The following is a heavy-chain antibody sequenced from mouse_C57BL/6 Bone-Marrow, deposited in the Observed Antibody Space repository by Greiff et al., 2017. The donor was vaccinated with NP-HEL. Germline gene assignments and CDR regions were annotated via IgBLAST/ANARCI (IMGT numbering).Heavy chain of an antibody. V-gene: IGHV1-59*01. Sequence: QVQLQQPGAELVRPGTSVKLSCKASGYTFTSYWMHWVKQRPGQGLEWIGVIDPSDSYTNYNQKFKGKATLTVDTSSSTAYMQLSSLTSEDSAVYYCARGPITAVVAYYWYFDVWGKGTTVTVSS. J-gene: IGHJ1*03. CDR3: ARGPITAVVAYYWYFDV. CDR1: GYTFTSYW. D-gene: IGHD1-1*01. CDR2: IDPSDSYT.